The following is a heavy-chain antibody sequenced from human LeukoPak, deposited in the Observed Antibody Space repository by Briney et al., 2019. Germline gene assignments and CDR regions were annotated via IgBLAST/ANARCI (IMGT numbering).Heavy chain of an antibody. V-gene: IGHV3-30*02. J-gene: IGHJ4*02. CDR1: GFTFSSYG. Sequence: PGGSLRLSCAASGFTFSSYGMHWVRQAPGKGLEWVAFIRYDGSNKYYADSVKGRFTISRDNSKNTLYLQMNSLRAEDTAVYCCAKGLVVVAATPLQFDYWGQGTLVTVSS. CDR3: AKGLVVVAATPLQFDY. CDR2: IRYDGSNK. D-gene: IGHD2-15*01.